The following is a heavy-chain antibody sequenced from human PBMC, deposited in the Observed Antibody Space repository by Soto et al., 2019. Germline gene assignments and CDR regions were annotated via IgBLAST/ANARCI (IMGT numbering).Heavy chain of an antibody. CDR3: AKRDAFILAV. J-gene: IGHJ6*02. Sequence: PGGSLRLSGAASGFTVNNNYISWVRQAPWEGLEWVSITNIGGTTYYADSVKGRFTVSRDNSKNTLYLQMNSLRAEDTAVYYCAKRDAFILAVCGQVTT. D-gene: IGHD3-10*01. V-gene: IGHV3-53*01. CDR1: GFTVNNNY. CDR2: TNIGGTT.